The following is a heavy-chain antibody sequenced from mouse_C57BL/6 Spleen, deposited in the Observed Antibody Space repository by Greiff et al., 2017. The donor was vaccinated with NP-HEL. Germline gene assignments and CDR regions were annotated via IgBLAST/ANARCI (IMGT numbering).Heavy chain of an antibody. CDR1: GYTFTSYW. CDR3: ARRLYGSSWYFDV. D-gene: IGHD2-2*01. V-gene: IGHV1-69*01. CDR2: IDPSDSYT. J-gene: IGHJ1*03. Sequence: QVQLKQPGAELVMPGASVKLSCKASGYTFTSYWMHWVKQRPGQGLEWIGEIDPSDSYTNYNQKFKGKSTLTVDKSSSTAYMQLSSLTSEDSAVYYCARRLYGSSWYFDVWGTGTTVTVSS.